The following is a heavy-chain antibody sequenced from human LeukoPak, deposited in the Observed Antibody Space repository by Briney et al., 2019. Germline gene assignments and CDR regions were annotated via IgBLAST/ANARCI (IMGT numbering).Heavy chain of an antibody. CDR3: ARDFLGYCSGGSCYSGALDY. D-gene: IGHD2-15*01. Sequence: GGSLRLSCAASGFTFSSYAMHWVRQAPGKGLEWVAVISYDGSNKYYADSVKGRFTISRDNSKNTLYLQMNSLRAEDTAVYYCARDFLGYCSGGSCYSGALDYWGQGTLVTVSS. CDR2: ISYDGSNK. J-gene: IGHJ4*02. CDR1: GFTFSSYA. V-gene: IGHV3-30-3*01.